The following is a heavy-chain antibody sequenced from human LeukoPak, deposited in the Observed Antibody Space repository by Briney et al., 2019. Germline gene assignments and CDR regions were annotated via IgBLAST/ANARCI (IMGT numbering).Heavy chain of an antibody. CDR1: GFTFSSYA. CDR2: ISYDGSDK. D-gene: IGHD3-22*01. V-gene: IGHV3-30*04. J-gene: IGHJ4*02. Sequence: PGGSLRLSCAASGFTFSSYAMYWVRQAPGKGLEWVAVISYDGSDKYYADSVKGRFTISRDNSKNTLYLQMNSLRPEDTAVYYCARAYFYDSSGPNNGWDYWGQGTLVTVSS. CDR3: ARAYFYDSSGPNNGWDY.